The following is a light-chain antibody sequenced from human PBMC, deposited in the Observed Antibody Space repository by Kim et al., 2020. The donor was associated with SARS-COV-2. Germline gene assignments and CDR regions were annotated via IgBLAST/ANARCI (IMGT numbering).Light chain of an antibody. CDR2: DVS. CDR3: SSYTSSSTKI. Sequence: GQSITLSCTGTSSDVGGYNFVSWYQQHPGKAPKLMIYDVSERPSGVSNRFSGSKSGNTASLTISGLQAEDEADYYCSSYTSSSTKIFGGGTQLTVL. CDR1: SSDVGGYNF. V-gene: IGLV2-14*04. J-gene: IGLJ2*01.